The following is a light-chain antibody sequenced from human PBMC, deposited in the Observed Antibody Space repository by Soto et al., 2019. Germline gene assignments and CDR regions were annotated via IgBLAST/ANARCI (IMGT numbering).Light chain of an antibody. V-gene: IGKV1-39*01. CDR2: AAS. J-gene: IGKJ2*01. Sequence: DIQMTQSPSSLSASVGDRVTISCRASQSISIFLNWYQQKPGKAPRLLIYAASSLESGVPSRFSGSGSGTDFTLTISSLQSEDFATYYCQQSYHTPFYTFGQGTRLEIK. CDR1: QSISIF. CDR3: QQSYHTPFYT.